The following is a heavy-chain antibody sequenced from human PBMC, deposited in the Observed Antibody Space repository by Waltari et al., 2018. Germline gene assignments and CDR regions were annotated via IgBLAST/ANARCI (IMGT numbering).Heavy chain of an antibody. J-gene: IGHJ6*03. D-gene: IGHD3-22*01. CDR1: GGTFSSYA. CDR3: ATSARYYDSSGYGMYYYYYMDV. CDR2: IIPIFGTA. V-gene: IGHV1-69*12. Sequence: QVQLVQSGAEVKKPGSSVKVSCKASGGTFSSYAISWVRQAPGQGREWMGGIIPIFGTANYAQKFQGRVTITADESTSTAYMELSSLRSEDTAVYYCATSARYYDSSGYGMYYYYYMDVWGKGTTVTISS.